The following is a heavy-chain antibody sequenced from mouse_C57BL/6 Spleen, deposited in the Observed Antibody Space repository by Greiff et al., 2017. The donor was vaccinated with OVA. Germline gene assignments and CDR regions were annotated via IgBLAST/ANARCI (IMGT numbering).Heavy chain of an antibody. CDR3: ARGEGLDYYGFDY. Sequence: EVQRVESGGGLVKPGGSLKLSCAASGFTFSSYAMSWVRQTPEKRLEWVATISDGGSYTYYPDNVKGRFTISRDNAKNNLYLQMSHLKSEDTAMYYCARGEGLDYYGFDYWGQGTTLTVSS. CDR2: ISDGGSYT. J-gene: IGHJ2*01. CDR1: GFTFSSYA. D-gene: IGHD1-1*01. V-gene: IGHV5-4*01.